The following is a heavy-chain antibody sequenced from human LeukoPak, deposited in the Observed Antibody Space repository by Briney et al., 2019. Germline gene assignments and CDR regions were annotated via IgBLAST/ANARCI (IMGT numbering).Heavy chain of an antibody. J-gene: IGHJ5*02. CDR1: GFTFSNYA. Sequence: QTGGSLRLSCAASGFTFSNYAMSWVRQAPGKGLEWVSAISGGGGSTYYADSVKGRFTISRDNSKNTLYLQMNSLRAEDTAVYYCIRYQSGYSDYDPRGQGTLVAVSS. D-gene: IGHD5-12*01. CDR2: ISGGGGST. V-gene: IGHV3-23*01. CDR3: IRYQSGYSDYDP.